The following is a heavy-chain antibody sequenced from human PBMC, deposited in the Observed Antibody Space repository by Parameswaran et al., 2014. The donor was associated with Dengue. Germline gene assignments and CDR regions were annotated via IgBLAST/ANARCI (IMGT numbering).Heavy chain of an antibody. CDR2: INPSGGST. CDR3: ARDLFVIAMAGRGLDY. D-gene: IGHD6-19*01. V-gene: IGHV1-46*01. J-gene: IGHJ4*02. Sequence: WVRQAPGQGLEWMGIINPSGGSTSYAQKFQGRVTMTRDTSTSTVYMELSSLRSEDTAVYYCARDLFVIAMAGRGLDYWGQGTLVTVSS.